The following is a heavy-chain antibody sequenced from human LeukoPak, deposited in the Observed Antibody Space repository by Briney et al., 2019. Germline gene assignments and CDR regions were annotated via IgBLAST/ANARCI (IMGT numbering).Heavy chain of an antibody. CDR2: IYYSGST. J-gene: IGHJ4*02. V-gene: IGHV4-59*01. D-gene: IGHD1-1*01. CDR3: ARDLELERNRWNYFES. Sequence: SETLSLTCTVSGGSISTYDWSWIRQPPGKGLEWIGYIYYSGSTNYNPSLKSRVTISVDTSKNQFSLKLSSVTAADTAVYYCARDLELERNRWNYFESWGQGTLVTVSS. CDR1: GGSISTYD.